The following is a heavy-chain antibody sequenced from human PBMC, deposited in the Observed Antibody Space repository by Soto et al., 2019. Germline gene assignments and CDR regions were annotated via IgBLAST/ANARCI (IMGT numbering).Heavy chain of an antibody. CDR3: ARGQEGGSYFLAFDI. J-gene: IGHJ3*02. Sequence: EVQLVESGGGLVQPGGSLRLSCAASGFTFSSHWMHWVRQVPGKGQVWVSRINSDGSTTTYADSVKGRFTISRDNAKNTLYLQMNSLRAEDTAVYSCARGQEGGSYFLAFDIWGQGTMVTVSS. V-gene: IGHV3-74*01. CDR1: GFTFSSHW. CDR2: INSDGSTT. D-gene: IGHD1-26*01.